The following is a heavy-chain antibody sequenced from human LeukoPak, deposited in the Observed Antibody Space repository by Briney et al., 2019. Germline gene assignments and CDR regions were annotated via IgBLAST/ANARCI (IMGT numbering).Heavy chain of an antibody. D-gene: IGHD3-10*01. CDR3: AKDMRTYYYGSGTKTPNYSGMNV. J-gene: IGHJ6*02. Sequence: GGSLRLSCAASGFTFDDFAMHWVRQAPGKGLEWVSLISGDGDGTYYADSVRGRFTISRDNSANSVYLQMNSLRTEDTALYYCAKDMRTYYYGSGTKTPNYSGMNVWGQGTTVTVSS. CDR2: ISGDGDGT. V-gene: IGHV3-43*02. CDR1: GFTFDDFA.